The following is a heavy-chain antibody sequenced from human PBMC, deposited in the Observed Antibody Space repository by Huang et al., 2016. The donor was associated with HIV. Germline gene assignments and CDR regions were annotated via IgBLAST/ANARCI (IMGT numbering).Heavy chain of an antibody. J-gene: IGHJ4*02. D-gene: IGHD6-6*01. CDR1: GYTFTDSN. V-gene: IGHV1-2*02. CDR3: ARDWSFGSSTSPAD. Sequence: QVQLVQSGAEVKNPGASVRVSCKASGYTFTDSNIHWVRQAPGQGREGMGGINPKRGGTSYAQRLQGRITMTRDTTISTVHMDLRRIQSDDTDVYFCARDWSFGSSTSPADWGQGTLVTVSS. CDR2: INPKRGGT.